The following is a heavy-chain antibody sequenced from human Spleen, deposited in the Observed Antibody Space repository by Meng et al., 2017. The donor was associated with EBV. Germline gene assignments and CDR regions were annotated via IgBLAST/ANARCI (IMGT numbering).Heavy chain of an antibody. J-gene: IGHJ4*02. CDR2: INTNNGNT. CDR1: GYTFNTYG. D-gene: IGHD5-18*01. Sequence: QVHLAQSGAEMKKPGASVTVSCKASGYTFNTYGISWVRQAPGQGLEWLAWINTNNGNTDAAQKFQLRVTMTADTSTSTAYMELRGLRSDDTAIYYCAASDGYRHGYYFDYWGQGTLVTVSS. V-gene: IGHV1-18*01. CDR3: AASDGYRHGYYFDY.